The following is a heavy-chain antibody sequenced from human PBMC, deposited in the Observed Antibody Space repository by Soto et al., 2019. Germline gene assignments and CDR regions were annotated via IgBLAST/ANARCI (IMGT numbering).Heavy chain of an antibody. Sequence: GGSLRLSFVASGFSFGTYAMTWVRQVPGKGLEWVSTISCGIGSTFYEDSVKVRFTISRDISKKMLFLNMNGLRGEDTGTYYCAKRGARYFDXWGRGTLVTVSX. V-gene: IGHV3-23*01. J-gene: IGHJ4*02. CDR1: GFSFGTYA. CDR3: AKRGARYFDX. CDR2: ISCGIGST.